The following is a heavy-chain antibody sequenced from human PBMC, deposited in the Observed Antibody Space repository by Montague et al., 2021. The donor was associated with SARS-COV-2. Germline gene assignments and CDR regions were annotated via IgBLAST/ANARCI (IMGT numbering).Heavy chain of an antibody. CDR1: GGSISVSSYY. D-gene: IGHD1-1*01. CDR2: IYYGGTA. J-gene: IGHJ1*01. CDR3: ASSPLRTSGANWYDKYFQH. V-gene: IGHV4-39*07. Sequence: SETLSLTCTVSGGSISVSSYYWVWIHQPPGKGLEWIGSIYYGGTADYNPSLKSRVTISVGTSNNQFSLKLTSLTAADTAVYSCASSPLRTSGANWYDKYFQHWGQGTRVTVSS.